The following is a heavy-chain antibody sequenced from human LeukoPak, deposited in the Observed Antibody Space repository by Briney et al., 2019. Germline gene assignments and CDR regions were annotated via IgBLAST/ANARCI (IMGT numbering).Heavy chain of an antibody. CDR3: SRGLRWFDP. J-gene: IGHJ5*02. V-gene: IGHV4-34*01. D-gene: IGHD3-10*01. CDR1: GGSFSGYY. Sequence: SETLSLTCAVYGGSFSGYYWSWIRQPPGKGLEWIGEINHSGSTNYNPSLKSRVTISVDTSKNQFSLQLNSVTPEDTAVYYCSRGLRWFDPWGQGTLVTVSS. CDR2: INHSGST.